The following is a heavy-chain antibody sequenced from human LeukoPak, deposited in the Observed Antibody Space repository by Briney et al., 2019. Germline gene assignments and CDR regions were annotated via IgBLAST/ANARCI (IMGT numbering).Heavy chain of an antibody. CDR1: GGSISSSSFY. J-gene: IGHJ4*02. V-gene: IGHV4-39*07. Sequence: SETLSLTCTVSGGSISSSSFYWGWIRQPPGKGLEWIGSVYSRGSTYYTPSLKSRVTISIDTSKNQFSLRLTSVTATDTAVYYCARDDFWTGYYAFAYWSQGTLVTVSS. D-gene: IGHD3/OR15-3a*01. CDR3: ARDDFWTGYYAFAY. CDR2: VYSRGST.